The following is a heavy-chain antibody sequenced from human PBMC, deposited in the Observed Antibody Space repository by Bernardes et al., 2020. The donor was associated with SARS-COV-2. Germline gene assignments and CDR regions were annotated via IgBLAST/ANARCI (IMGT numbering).Heavy chain of an antibody. CDR3: ARGRPTTGTDY. V-gene: IGHV3-33*01. CDR2: IWHYGTNT. J-gene: IGHJ4*02. CDR1: GFTFSDYG. Sequence: GGSLRLSCAASGFTFSDYGMHWVRQAPGKGLEWVAVIWHYGTNTYYADSVKGRFTISRDNSKNTVYLQMNSVRAEDKAVYYCARGRPTTGTDYWGQGTLVTVSS. D-gene: IGHD1-1*01.